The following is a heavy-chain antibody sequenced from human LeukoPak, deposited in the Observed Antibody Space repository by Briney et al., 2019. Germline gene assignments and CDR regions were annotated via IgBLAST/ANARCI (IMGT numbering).Heavy chain of an antibody. CDR3: ARVTAESTGYYRFADY. CDR1: GVSISTYY. D-gene: IGHD3-22*01. V-gene: IGHV4-59*01. J-gene: IGHJ4*02. Sequence: SETLSLTCTVSGVSISTYYWSWPRQPPGKGLEWVGYIYYSGSTNYSPSLKSRVTMSVDTSKNHVSLRLTSVTAADTAVYYCARVTAESTGYYRFADYWGQGTLVTVSS. CDR2: IYYSGST.